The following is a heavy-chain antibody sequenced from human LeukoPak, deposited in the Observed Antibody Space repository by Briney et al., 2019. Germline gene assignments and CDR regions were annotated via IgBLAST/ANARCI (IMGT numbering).Heavy chain of an antibody. V-gene: IGHV1-69*13. Sequence: ASVKVSCKASGGTFGSYAIGWVRQAPGQGLEWMGGTVPFYGTANYAQKFQDRVAITADESTRTADVELGSLRSEDTAVYFCARVSKDGNSGWAAGCFQDWGQGTVVTVSS. CDR2: TVPFYGTA. D-gene: IGHD6-19*01. J-gene: IGHJ1*01. CDR3: ARVSKDGNSGWAAGCFQD. CDR1: GGTFGSYA.